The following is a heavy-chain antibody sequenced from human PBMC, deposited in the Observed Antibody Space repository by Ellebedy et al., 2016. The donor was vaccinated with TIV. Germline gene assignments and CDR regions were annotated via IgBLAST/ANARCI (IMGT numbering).Heavy chain of an antibody. CDR1: GFTFSSYS. Sequence: PGGSLRLSCAASGFTFSSYSMNWVRQAPGKGLEWVASISGSGNSTYYADSVKGRFTISRGNSKNTLYLQMNSLRAEDTAVYYCTRVLNTMVRGLYYFDCWGQGTLVPVSS. V-gene: IGHV3-23*01. CDR3: TRVLNTMVRGLYYFDC. D-gene: IGHD3-10*01. J-gene: IGHJ4*02. CDR2: ISGSGNST.